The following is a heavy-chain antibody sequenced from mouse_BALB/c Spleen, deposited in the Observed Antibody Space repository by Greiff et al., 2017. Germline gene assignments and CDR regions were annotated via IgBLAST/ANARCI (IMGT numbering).Heavy chain of an antibody. CDR1: GFNIKDYY. D-gene: IGHD1-2*01. J-gene: IGHJ3*01. CDR3: ARDYGYKAWFAY. Sequence: VHVKQSGAELVRPGALVKLSCKASGFNIKDYYMHWVKQRPEQGLEWIGWIDPENGNTIYDPKFQGKASITADTSSNTAYLQLSSLTSEDTAVYYCARDYGYKAWFAYWGQGTLVTVSA. CDR2: IDPENGNT. V-gene: IGHV14-1*02.